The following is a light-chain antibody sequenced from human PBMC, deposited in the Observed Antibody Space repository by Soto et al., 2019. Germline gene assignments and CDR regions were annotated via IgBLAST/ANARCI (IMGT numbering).Light chain of an antibody. V-gene: IGLV2-14*01. CDR1: TSDVGAYNY. J-gene: IGLJ1*01. Sequence: QSALTQPASVSGSPGQSITISCTGSTSDVGAYNYVSWYKHHPGQAPQLMIYEVSNRRSGVSNRFSGSKSGNTASLTISGLQADDEGDYYCSSKTSSSSPFVFGTGTKLTVL. CDR3: SSKTSSSSPFV. CDR2: EVS.